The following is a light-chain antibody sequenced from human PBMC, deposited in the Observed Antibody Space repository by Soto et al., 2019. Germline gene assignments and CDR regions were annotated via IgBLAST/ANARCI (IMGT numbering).Light chain of an antibody. Sequence: GDRVTITCRASQSISSYLNWYQQKPGKAPKLLIYAASSLQSGVPSRFSGSGSGTDFTLTIRSLQPEDFATYYCQQSYSTPQRTFGQGTTVDIK. CDR1: QSISSY. J-gene: IGKJ1*01. V-gene: IGKV1-39*01. CDR2: AAS. CDR3: QQSYSTPQRT.